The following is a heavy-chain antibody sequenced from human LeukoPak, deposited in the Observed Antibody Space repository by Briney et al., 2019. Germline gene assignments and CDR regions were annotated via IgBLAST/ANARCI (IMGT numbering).Heavy chain of an antibody. V-gene: IGHV1-69*05. D-gene: IGHD1-26*01. J-gene: IGHJ5*02. CDR2: IIPIFGTA. CDR3: ARDLAPHKQIWFDP. Sequence: GSSVKVSCKASGGTFSGYAISWVRQAPGQGLEWMGRIIPIFGTANYAQKFQGRVTITTDESTSTAYMELSSLRSEDTAVYYCARDLAPHKQIWFDPWGQGTLVTVSS. CDR1: GGTFSGYA.